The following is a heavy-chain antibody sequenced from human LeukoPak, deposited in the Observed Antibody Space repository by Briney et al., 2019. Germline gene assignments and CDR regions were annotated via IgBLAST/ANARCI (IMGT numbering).Heavy chain of an antibody. D-gene: IGHD1-26*01. CDR3: ARGDVGAHGRVFDY. J-gene: IGHJ4*02. CDR2: IYYSGST. Sequence: KPSETLSLTCTVSGGFISSYYWSWIRQPPGKGLEWIGYIYYSGSTNYNPSPKSRGTISVDTSKNQFSLKLSSVTAADTAVYYCARGDVGAHGRVFDYWGQGTLVTVSS. V-gene: IGHV4-59*01. CDR1: GGFISSYY.